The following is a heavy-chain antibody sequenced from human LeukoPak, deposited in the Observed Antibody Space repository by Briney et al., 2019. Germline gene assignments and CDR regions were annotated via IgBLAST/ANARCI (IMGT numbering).Heavy chain of an antibody. J-gene: IGHJ5*02. CDR1: GITFRSYG. CDR3: AKGARGDTVTSIVGLNWFDP. Sequence: GGSLRLSCAASGITFRSYGMHWVRQAPGKGLEWVAVISYDGSHKYYADSVKGRFSISRDNSKNTLYLQVNSLRADDTAVCYCAKGARGDTVTSIVGLNWFDPWGQGTLVTVSS. D-gene: IGHD4-17*01. CDR2: ISYDGSHK. V-gene: IGHV3-30*18.